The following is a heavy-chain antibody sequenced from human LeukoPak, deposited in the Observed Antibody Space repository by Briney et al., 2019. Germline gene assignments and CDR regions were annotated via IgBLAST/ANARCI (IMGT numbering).Heavy chain of an antibody. CDR3: AKRGVVIRVILVGFHKEAYYFDS. CDR1: GITLSNYG. Sequence: GGSLRLSCAVSGITLSNYGMSWVRQAPGKGLEWVAGISDSGGSTNYADSVKGRSTISRDNPKNTLYLQMNSLRAEDTAVYFCAKRGVVIRVILVGFHKEAYYFDSWGQGALVTVSS. D-gene: IGHD3-22*01. J-gene: IGHJ4*02. CDR2: ISDSGGST. V-gene: IGHV3-23*01.